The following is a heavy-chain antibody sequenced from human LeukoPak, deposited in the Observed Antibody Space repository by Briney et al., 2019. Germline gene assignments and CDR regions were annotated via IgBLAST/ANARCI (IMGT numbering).Heavy chain of an antibody. J-gene: IGHJ3*02. D-gene: IGHD3-10*01. Sequence: SQTLSLTCTVSGGSISTGTYYWSWIRQPAGKGLEWIGRIYTSGSTNYNPSLKSRVTISVDTSKNQFSLKLNSVTAADTAVYYCARGDYYGSGSYYNSAFDIWGQGTMVAVSS. V-gene: IGHV4-61*02. CDR1: GGSISTGTYY. CDR3: ARGDYYGSGSYYNSAFDI. CDR2: IYTSGST.